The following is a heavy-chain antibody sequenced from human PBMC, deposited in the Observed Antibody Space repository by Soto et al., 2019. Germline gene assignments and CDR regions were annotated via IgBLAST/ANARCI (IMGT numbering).Heavy chain of an antibody. V-gene: IGHV3-30*03. CDR1: GFTFSSYG. CDR2: ISKDGSVK. D-gene: IGHD2-8*02. CDR3: TGEVASGY. Sequence: QVQLVESGGGVVQPGRSLRLSCAASGFTFSSYGMHWVRQAPGKGLEWVAVISKDGSVKYYADSVKGRFTISRDNSKNTLYLQMNCLGAEDTAAYYCTGEVASGYWGQGTLVTVSS. J-gene: IGHJ4*02.